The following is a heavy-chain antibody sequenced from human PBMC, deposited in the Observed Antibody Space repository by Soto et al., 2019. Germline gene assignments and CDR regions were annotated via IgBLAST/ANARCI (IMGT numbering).Heavy chain of an antibody. CDR1: GGSISSHS. CDR3: ASYLGVSGGNDY. V-gene: IGHV4-59*08. CDR2: VYSSGSP. Sequence: SETLSLTCTVSGGSISSHSWNWIRQPPGRGLEWIGYVYSSGSPKYNPSLESRVTISGDTSKNQFSLKLSSVTAADTAVYYCASYLGVSGGNDYWGQGTLVTVSS. J-gene: IGHJ4*02. D-gene: IGHD2-15*01.